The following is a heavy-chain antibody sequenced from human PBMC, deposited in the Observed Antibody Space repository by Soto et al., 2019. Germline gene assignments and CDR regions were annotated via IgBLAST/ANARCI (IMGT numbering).Heavy chain of an antibody. V-gene: IGHV1-24*01. Sequence: ASVKVSCKVSGYTLTELSMHWVRQAPGKGLEWMGGFDPEDGETIYAQKFQGRVTMTEDTSTDTAYMELSSLRSEDTAVYYCATSPSYSSSWYSTYWGQGTLVTVSS. CDR1: GYTLTELS. CDR2: FDPEDGET. CDR3: ATSPSYSSSWYSTY. J-gene: IGHJ4*02. D-gene: IGHD6-13*01.